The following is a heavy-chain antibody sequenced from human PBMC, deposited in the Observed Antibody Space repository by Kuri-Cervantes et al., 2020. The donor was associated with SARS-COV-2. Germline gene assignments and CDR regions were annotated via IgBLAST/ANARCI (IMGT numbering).Heavy chain of an antibody. J-gene: IGHJ4*02. D-gene: IGHD6-13*01. CDR2: IYWNDDK. Sequence: SGPTLVKPTQTLTLPCTFSGFSLSTSGVGVGWIRQPPGKALEWLALIYWNDDKRYSPSLKSRLTITKDTSKNQVVLTMTNMDPVDTATYYCAHGRTPPGRAAAGDYFGYWGQGTLVTVSS. CDR1: GFSLSTSGVG. CDR3: AHGRTPPGRAAAGDYFGY. V-gene: IGHV2-5*01.